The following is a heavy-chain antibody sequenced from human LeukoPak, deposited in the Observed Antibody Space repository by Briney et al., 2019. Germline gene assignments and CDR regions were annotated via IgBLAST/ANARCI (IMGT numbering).Heavy chain of an antibody. CDR3: ARDRRQWLDSIDYFDY. V-gene: IGHV1-18*01. CDR1: GYTLTELS. Sequence: GASVKVSCKVSGYTLTELSMHWVRQAPGQGLEWMGWISAYNGNTNYAQKLQGRVTMTTDTSTSTAYMELRSLRSDDTAVYYCARDRRQWLDSIDYFDYWGQGTLVTVSS. J-gene: IGHJ4*02. CDR2: ISAYNGNT. D-gene: IGHD6-19*01.